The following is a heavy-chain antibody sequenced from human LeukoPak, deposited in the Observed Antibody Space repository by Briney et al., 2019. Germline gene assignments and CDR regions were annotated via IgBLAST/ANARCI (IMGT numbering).Heavy chain of an antibody. J-gene: IGHJ4*02. Sequence: PGGSLRLSCAASGFTFSSYAMSWVRQAPGKGLEWVSAISGSGGSTYYADSVKGRFAISRDNSKNTLYLQMNSLRAEDTAVYYCAKELHSSSSGGIDYWGQGTLVTVSS. V-gene: IGHV3-23*01. CDR1: GFTFSSYA. CDR2: ISGSGGST. D-gene: IGHD6-6*01. CDR3: AKELHSSSSGGIDY.